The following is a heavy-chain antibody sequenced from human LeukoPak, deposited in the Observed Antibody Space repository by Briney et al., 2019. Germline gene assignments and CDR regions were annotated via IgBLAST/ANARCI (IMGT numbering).Heavy chain of an antibody. Sequence: GGSLRLSCAASGFTLSSYSMNWVRQAPGKGLEWISYIDSDTYGNTIYYPHTVKGRFTISRDNFESTLYLQMNSLRAEDTAIYHCAKMRTITTLDFDSWGQGTLVTVSS. V-gene: IGHV3-48*01. CDR1: GFTLSSYS. CDR2: IDSDTYGNTI. J-gene: IGHJ4*02. D-gene: IGHD3-22*01. CDR3: AKMRTITTLDFDS.